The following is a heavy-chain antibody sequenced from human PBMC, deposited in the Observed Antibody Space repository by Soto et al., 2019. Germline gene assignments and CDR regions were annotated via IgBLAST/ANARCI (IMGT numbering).Heavy chain of an antibody. J-gene: IGHJ6*02. V-gene: IGHV4-59*01. CDR3: ARWHSSSGYYGMDV. Sequence: HVQVQESGPGLVKPSETLSLTCTVSGASMNNYYWSWIRQPPGKGLEWIAYIYYSGSTNYNPFFKRRVIVSVDPSRNQFSLKLSSLTAADTAVYYCARWHSSSGYYGMDVWGQGTTVTVSS. CDR1: GASMNNYY. CDR2: IYYSGST. D-gene: IGHD6-25*01.